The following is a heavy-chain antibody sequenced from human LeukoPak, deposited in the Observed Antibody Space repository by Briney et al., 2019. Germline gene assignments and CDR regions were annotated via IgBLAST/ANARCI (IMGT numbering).Heavy chain of an antibody. CDR2: IIPIFGTA. D-gene: IGHD5-18*01. J-gene: IGHJ4*02. CDR1: GFTFTGYY. Sequence: SVKVSCKASGFTFTGYYMHWVRQAPGQGFEWMGGIIPIFGTANYAQKFQGRVTITADESTSTAYMELSSLRSEDTAVYYCASLDTAMDFDYWGQGTLVTVSS. V-gene: IGHV1-69*13. CDR3: ASLDTAMDFDY.